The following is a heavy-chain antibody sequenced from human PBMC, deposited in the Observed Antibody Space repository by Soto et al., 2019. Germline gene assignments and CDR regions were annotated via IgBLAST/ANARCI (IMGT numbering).Heavy chain of an antibody. Sequence: GGSLRLSGAASGVTFSSYAMSWVGQAPGKGLEWVSAISGSGGSTYYADSVRGRFTISRDNYKNTLYLQMNSLRAEDTAVYYCAKWKDFEAPDYIDVWGQGTTVTVSS. D-gene: IGHD1-1*01. CDR2: ISGSGGST. V-gene: IGHV3-23*01. CDR1: GVTFSSYA. J-gene: IGHJ6*03. CDR3: AKWKDFEAPDYIDV.